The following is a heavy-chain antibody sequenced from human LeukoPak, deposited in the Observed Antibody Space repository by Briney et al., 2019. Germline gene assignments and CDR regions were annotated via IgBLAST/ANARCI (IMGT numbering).Heavy chain of an antibody. J-gene: IGHJ6*02. CDR1: GFTFSNYA. CDR3: AKDSSDWYYNYGMDV. V-gene: IGHV3-23*01. Sequence: GASLRLSCAASGFTFSNYAMTWVRQAPGKGLEWVSVIGGSDGSTHYADSVKGRFTISRDNSKNTLNLQMNSLRAEDTAVYYCAKDSSDWYYNYGMDVWGQGTTVTVSS. CDR2: IGGSDGST. D-gene: IGHD6-19*01.